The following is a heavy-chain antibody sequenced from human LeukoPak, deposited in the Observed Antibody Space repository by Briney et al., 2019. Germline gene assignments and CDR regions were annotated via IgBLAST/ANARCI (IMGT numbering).Heavy chain of an antibody. CDR2: ISAYNGNT. J-gene: IGHJ4*02. V-gene: IGHV1-18*01. CDR1: GYTFTSYG. D-gene: IGHD6-13*01. CDR3: ARDGTSIAAAGIGFDY. Sequence: ASVKVSCKASGYTFTSYGISWVRQAPGQGLEWMGWISAYNGNTNYAQKLQGRVTMTTDTSTSTAYMELRSLRSDDTAVYYCARDGTSIAAAGIGFDYWGQGTLVTVSS.